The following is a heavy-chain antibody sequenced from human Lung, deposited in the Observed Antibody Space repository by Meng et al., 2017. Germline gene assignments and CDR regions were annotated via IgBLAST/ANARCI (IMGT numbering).Heavy chain of an antibody. CDR3: ARRGLWLDPQNFDY. Sequence: LQDAVAGPGNPSGARSLTVACSGASSSSSNWWSWVRQPPGKGLEWIGEIYHSGSTNYNPSLKSRVTISVDKSKNQFSLKLSSVTAADTAVYYCARRGLWLDPQNFDYWGQGTLVTVSS. CDR2: IYHSGST. V-gene: IGHV4-4*02. CDR1: GASSSSSNW. D-gene: IGHD6-19*01. J-gene: IGHJ4*02.